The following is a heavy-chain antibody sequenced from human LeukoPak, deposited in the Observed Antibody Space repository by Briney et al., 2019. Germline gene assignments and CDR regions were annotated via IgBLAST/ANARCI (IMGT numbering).Heavy chain of an antibody. D-gene: IGHD2-21*02. CDR3: ARESDSPPYYFDS. CDR1: GGTFSSYA. V-gene: IGHV7-4-1*02. Sequence: GASVKVSCKASGGTFSSYAISWVRQAPGQGLEWMGWISTTTGNPTYAQGFTGRFVFSLDTSVSTAYLQITGLTTEDTAVYFCARESDSPPYYFDSWGRGTLVSVSS. J-gene: IGHJ4*02. CDR2: ISTTTGNP.